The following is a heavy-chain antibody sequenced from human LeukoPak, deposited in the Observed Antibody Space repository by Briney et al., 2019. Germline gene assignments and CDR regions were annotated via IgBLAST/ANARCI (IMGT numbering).Heavy chain of an antibody. CDR1: GFTFDDYA. D-gene: IGHD3-22*01. CDR2: ISWNSGSI. CDR3: AKAFRLDSSGYEDAFDI. V-gene: IGHV3-9*01. Sequence: GGSLRFSCAASGFTFDDYAMHWVRQAPGKGLEWVSGISWNSGSIGYADSVKGRFTISRDNAKNSLYLQMNSLRAEDTALYYCAKAFRLDSSGYEDAFDIWGQGTMVTVSS. J-gene: IGHJ3*02.